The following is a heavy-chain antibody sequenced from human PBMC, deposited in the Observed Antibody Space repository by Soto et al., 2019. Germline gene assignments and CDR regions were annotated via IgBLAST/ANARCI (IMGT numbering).Heavy chain of an antibody. V-gene: IGHV4-31*03. CDR1: GGSISSGGYY. D-gene: IGHD3-3*01. CDR2: IYYSGST. J-gene: IGHJ3*02. Sequence: QVQLQESGPGLVKPSQTLSLTCTVSGGSISSGGYYWSWIRQHPGKGLEWIGYIYYSGSTYYNPSIKSRVTISVDTSKNQFSLKLSSVTAADTAVYYCARSTIFGVVIIYPDAFDIWGQGTMVTVSS. CDR3: ARSTIFGVVIIYPDAFDI.